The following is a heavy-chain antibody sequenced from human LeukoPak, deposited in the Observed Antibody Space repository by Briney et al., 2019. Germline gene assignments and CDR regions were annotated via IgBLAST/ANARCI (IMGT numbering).Heavy chain of an antibody. V-gene: IGHV1-69*06. D-gene: IGHD4-11*01. J-gene: IGHJ6*03. CDR1: GGTFSSYA. Sequence: ASVKVSCKASGGTFSSYAISWVRQAPGQGLEWMGGIIPIFGTANYAQKFQGRVTITADKSTSTAYMELSSLRSEDTAVYYCARGSDDYSNYGHYYCYMDVWGQGTLVTVSS. CDR3: ARGSDDYSNYGHYYCYMDV. CDR2: IIPIFGTA.